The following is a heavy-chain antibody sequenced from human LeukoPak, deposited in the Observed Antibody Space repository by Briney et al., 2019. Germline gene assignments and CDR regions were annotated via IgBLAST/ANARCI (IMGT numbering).Heavy chain of an antibody. CDR3: ARSGKIYFDWLLDY. V-gene: IGHV4-34*01. CDR2: INHSGST. CDR1: GGSFSGYY. D-gene: IGHD3-9*01. Sequence: SETLSLTCAVYGGSFSGYYWSWIRQPPGKGLEWIGEINHSGSTNYNPSLKSRVTISVDTSKNQFSLRLSSVTAEDTAVYYCARSGKIYFDWLLDYWGQGTLVTVSS. J-gene: IGHJ4*02.